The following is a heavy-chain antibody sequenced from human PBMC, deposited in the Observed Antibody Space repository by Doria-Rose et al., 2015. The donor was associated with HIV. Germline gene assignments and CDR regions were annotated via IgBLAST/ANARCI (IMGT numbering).Heavy chain of an antibody. CDR2: ISWNSAKI. J-gene: IGHJ4*02. D-gene: IGHD6-13*01. CDR3: VKDMKYSSTLYYFHY. V-gene: IGHV3-9*01. CDR1: GFIFDDYA. Sequence: PGRSLRLSCVASGFIFDDYAMHWVRQAPGKGLEWLSGISWNSAKIDYADSVKGRFTISRDNAKNSLYLQMNSLRVEDSALYYCVKDMKYSSTLYYFHYWGQGTLVTVSS.